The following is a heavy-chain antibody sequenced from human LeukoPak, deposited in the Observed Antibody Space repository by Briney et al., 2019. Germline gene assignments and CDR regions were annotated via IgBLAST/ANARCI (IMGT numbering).Heavy chain of an antibody. V-gene: IGHV3-23*01. D-gene: IGHD4-17*01. J-gene: IGHJ6*03. CDR3: AKGTATVTSIHYFSDL. Sequence: GGSLRLSCAASGFTFTNFAMSWVRQASGKGLEWVSAISGSGDTTYYANSVKGRFTIFRDDSKNTLYLQMNSLRDEETAGNYCAKGTATVTSIHYFSDLWGKGTTVTVSS. CDR1: GFTFTNFA. CDR2: ISGSGDTT.